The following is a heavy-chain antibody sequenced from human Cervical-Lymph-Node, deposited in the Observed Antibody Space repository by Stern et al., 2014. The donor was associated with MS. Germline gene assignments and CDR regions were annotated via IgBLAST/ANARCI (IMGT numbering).Heavy chain of an antibody. CDR3: AREDTSAWLDF. V-gene: IGHV3-48*03. D-gene: IGHD5-24*01. J-gene: IGHJ4*02. CDR2: ISRRSDLK. Sequence: EVQLVESGGGLVQPGGSLRLSCKASGFTVSGYDMNWVRQAPGKGLEWISYISRRSDLKNYAGSVKGRLTVSRDNAKNSVYLQINSLRDDDTAIYYCAREDTSAWLDFWGQGTLVIVSS. CDR1: GFTVSGYD.